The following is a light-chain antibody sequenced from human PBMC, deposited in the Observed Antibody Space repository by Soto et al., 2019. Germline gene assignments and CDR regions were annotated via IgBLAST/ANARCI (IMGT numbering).Light chain of an antibody. CDR2: GAS. Sequence: DIVLTQSPGTLSLSPGERAALSCRASLSVSSSYLAWYQQKPGQAPRLLIYGASNRATGIADRFSGSGSGTDFTLTISRLEPEDFAVYYCQQYDNSPLTFGGGTKVDIK. V-gene: IGKV3-20*01. J-gene: IGKJ4*01. CDR1: LSVSSSY. CDR3: QQYDNSPLT.